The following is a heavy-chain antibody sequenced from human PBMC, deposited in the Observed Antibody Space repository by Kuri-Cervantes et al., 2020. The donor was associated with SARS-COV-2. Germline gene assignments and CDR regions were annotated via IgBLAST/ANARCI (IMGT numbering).Heavy chain of an antibody. Sequence: GESLKISCAASGFTVNSYYINWVRQAPGKGLEWVSVIFTDDKTYYADSVKDRVNMSRDNFRNTVFLQINSLRADDTAVYHCARGNVAVAGDAFDVWGHGTVVTVSS. D-gene: IGHD6-19*01. CDR1: GFTVNSYY. CDR2: IFTDDKT. V-gene: IGHV3-66*01. J-gene: IGHJ3*01. CDR3: ARGNVAVAGDAFDV.